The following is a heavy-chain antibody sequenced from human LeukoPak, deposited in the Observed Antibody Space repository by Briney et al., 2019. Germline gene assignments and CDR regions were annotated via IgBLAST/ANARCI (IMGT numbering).Heavy chain of an antibody. CDR1: GYTFTSYD. Sequence: ASVKVSCKASGYTFTSYDINWVRQATGQGLEWMGWMNPNSGDTGCAQKFQGRVTITRNTSISTAYMELSSLRSEDTAVYYCARRSMDPFDYWGQGTLVTVSS. CDR3: ARRSMDPFDY. V-gene: IGHV1-8*03. D-gene: IGHD3-10*01. J-gene: IGHJ4*02. CDR2: MNPNSGDT.